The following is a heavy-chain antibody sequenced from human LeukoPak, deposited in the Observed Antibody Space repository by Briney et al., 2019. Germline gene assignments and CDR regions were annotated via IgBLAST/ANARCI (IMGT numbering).Heavy chain of an antibody. CDR2: ISWDSGSI. J-gene: IGHJ4*02. CDR1: GFTFDDYA. D-gene: IGHD1-26*01. Sequence: GGSLRLSCAASGFTFDDYAMHWVRQAPGKGLEWVSGISWDSGSIGYADSVKGRFTISRDNAKNSLYLQMNSLRAEDTALYYCAKDGYSGSYYPYFDYWGQGTLVTVSS. CDR3: AKDGYSGSYYPYFDY. V-gene: IGHV3-9*01.